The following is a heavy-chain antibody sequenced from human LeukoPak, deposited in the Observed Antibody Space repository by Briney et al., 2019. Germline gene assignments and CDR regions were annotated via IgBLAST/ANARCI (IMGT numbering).Heavy chain of an antibody. CDR2: INPSGGST. D-gene: IGHD2-15*01. CDR3: ARGRVVVVAATNWLDP. J-gene: IGHJ5*02. V-gene: IGHV1-46*01. Sequence: VASVKVSCKASGYTFTSYYMHWVRQAPGQGLEWMGIINPSGGSTSYAKKFQGRVTMTRDTYTSTVYMELSSLRSEDTAVYYCARGRVVVVAATNWLDPWGQGTLVTVSS. CDR1: GYTFTSYY.